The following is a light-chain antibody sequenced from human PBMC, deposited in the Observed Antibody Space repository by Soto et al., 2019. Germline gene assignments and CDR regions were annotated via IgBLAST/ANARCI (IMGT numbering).Light chain of an antibody. V-gene: IGKV3-15*01. Sequence: EIVMMPSPATLSVSPVETATLSCRASQYVSNKVAWYQQKPGQAPSLLILGASTRATGVPARFSGSGSGTEFTLSISSLQSEDFAVYYCKQYKEWPPFTFGQGTRLEIK. J-gene: IGKJ5*01. CDR2: GAS. CDR3: KQYKEWPPFT. CDR1: QYVSNK.